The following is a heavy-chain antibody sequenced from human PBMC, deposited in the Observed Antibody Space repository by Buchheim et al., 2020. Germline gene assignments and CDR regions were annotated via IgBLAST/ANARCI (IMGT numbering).Heavy chain of an antibody. D-gene: IGHD1-20*01. Sequence: QVQLVQSGAEVKKPGASVKVSYKASGYTFTAYYMHWVRQAPGQGLEWMGWINPNSGGTNYEQKFQGRVPMTRDTSISTAYMELSRLKSDDTAMYYCARDDNCPDYLGQGTL. J-gene: IGHJ4*02. CDR3: ARDDNCPDY. CDR1: GYTFTAYY. CDR2: INPNSGGT. V-gene: IGHV1-2*02.